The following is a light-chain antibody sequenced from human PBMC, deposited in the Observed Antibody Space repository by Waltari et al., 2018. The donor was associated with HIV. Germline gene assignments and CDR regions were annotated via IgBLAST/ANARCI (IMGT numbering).Light chain of an antibody. V-gene: IGKV3-15*01. CDR3: HQYNKWPRGT. J-gene: IGKJ4*01. CDR1: QSVGSY. CDR2: GAS. Sequence: VMTQSPATVSVSPGGRATLSCRASQSVGSYLAWYQQKPGQAPRLLIYGASTRATGIPTRCSGSGSGTEFTLTISSLKSEDFAVYYCHQYNKWPRGTFGGGTKVEV.